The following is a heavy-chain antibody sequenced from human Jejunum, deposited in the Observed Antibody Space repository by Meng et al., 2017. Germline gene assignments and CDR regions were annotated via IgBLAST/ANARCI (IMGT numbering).Heavy chain of an antibody. CDR2: LRASGFDT. CDR3: AKRISLVRGVIGSYYGMEG. J-gene: IGHJ6*02. V-gene: IGHV3-23*01. D-gene: IGHD3-10*01. CDR1: GFTFNSYA. Sequence: GESLKISCAAYGFTFNSYAMSWVRQAPGKGLEWVSTLRASGFDTYYADSVKGRFTISRDNSKNMLYLQMSNVRAEDTAVYYCAKRISLVRGVIGSYYGMEGWGQGATVTVSS.